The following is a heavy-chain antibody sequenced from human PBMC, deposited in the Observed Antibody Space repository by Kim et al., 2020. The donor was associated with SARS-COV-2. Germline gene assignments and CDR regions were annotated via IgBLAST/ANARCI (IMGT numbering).Heavy chain of an antibody. CDR1: GGSFSGYY. J-gene: IGHJ4*02. CDR3: ARGRTYYYGSGSYLVDY. CDR2: INHSGST. Sequence: SETLSLTCAVYGGSFSGYYWSWIRQPPGKGLEWIGEINHSGSTNYNPSLKSRVTISVDTSKNQFSLKLSSVTAADTAVYYCARGRTYYYGSGSYLVDYWGQGTLVTVSS. D-gene: IGHD3-10*01. V-gene: IGHV4-34*01.